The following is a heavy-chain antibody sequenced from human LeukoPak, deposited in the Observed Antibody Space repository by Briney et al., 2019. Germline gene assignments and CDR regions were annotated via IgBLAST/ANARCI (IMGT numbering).Heavy chain of an antibody. CDR2: ISYDGSNK. Sequence: PGRSLRLSCAASGFTFSSYAMHWVHQAPGKGLEWVAVISYDGSNKYYADSVKGRFTISRDNSKNTLYLQMNSLRAEDTAVYYCAREDCSSTSCLWENWFDPWGQGTLVTVSS. CDR1: GFTFSSYA. V-gene: IGHV3-30*04. J-gene: IGHJ5*02. CDR3: AREDCSSTSCLWENWFDP. D-gene: IGHD2-2*01.